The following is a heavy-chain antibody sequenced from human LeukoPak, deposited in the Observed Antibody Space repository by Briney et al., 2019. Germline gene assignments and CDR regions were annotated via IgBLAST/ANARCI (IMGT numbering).Heavy chain of an antibody. CDR1: GYTFTSYD. D-gene: IGHD3-10*01. CDR3: AREDGSGSYTFLDY. Sequence: ASVKVSCKASGYTFTSYDINWVRQATGQGLEWMGWMNPNSGNTGYAQKFQGRVTMTRNTSISTAYMELSSLRSEDTAVYHCAREDGSGSYTFLDYWGQGTLVTVSS. CDR2: MNPNSGNT. J-gene: IGHJ4*02. V-gene: IGHV1-8*01.